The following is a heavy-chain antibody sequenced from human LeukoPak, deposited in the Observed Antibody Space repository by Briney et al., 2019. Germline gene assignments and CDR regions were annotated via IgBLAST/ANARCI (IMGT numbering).Heavy chain of an antibody. CDR1: GFTFSSYW. CDR2: INNDGSIT. J-gene: IGHJ6*03. Sequence: PGGSLRLSCAASGFTFSSYWMHWVRQDPGKGLVWVSHINNDGSITNYADSVKGRFTISRDNAKNTLYLQMNSLRAEDTAVYYCAKHSGGSGSYYNPYYYYYMDVWGKGTTVTVSS. V-gene: IGHV3-74*01. CDR3: AKHSGGSGSYYNPYYYYYMDV. D-gene: IGHD3-10*01.